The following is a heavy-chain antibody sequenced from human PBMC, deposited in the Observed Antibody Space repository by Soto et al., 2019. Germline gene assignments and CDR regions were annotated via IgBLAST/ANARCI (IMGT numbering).Heavy chain of an antibody. J-gene: IGHJ4*02. CDR1: GFTFSSYG. D-gene: IGHD2-2*01. CDR3: ARSGIVVVPAATYTFDY. V-gene: IGHV3-33*01. CDR2: IWYDGSNK. Sequence: GSLRLSCAASGFTFSSYGMHWVRQAPGKGLEWVAVIWYDGSNKYYADSVKGRFTISRDNSKNTLYLQMNSLRAEDTAVYYCARSGIVVVPAATYTFDYWGQGT.